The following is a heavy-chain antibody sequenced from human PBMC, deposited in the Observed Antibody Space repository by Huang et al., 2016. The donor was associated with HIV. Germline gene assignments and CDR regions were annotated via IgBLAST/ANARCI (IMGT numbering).Heavy chain of an antibody. CDR1: GFTFSSYW. V-gene: IGHV3-74*01. D-gene: IGHD6-19*01. J-gene: IGHJ4*02. Sequence: EVQLVESGGGLVQPGGSLRLSCAASGFTFSSYWMHWVRQAPGKGLVWGSRINSDGSSTSYADSVKGRFTISRYNAKNTLYLQMNSLRAEDTAVYYCARDSQQWLVEDYWGQGTLVTVSS. CDR2: INSDGSST. CDR3: ARDSQQWLVEDY.